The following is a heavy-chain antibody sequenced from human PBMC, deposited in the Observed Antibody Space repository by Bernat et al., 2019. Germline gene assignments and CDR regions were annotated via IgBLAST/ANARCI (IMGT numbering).Heavy chain of an antibody. CDR3: ARGRYCSGGSCVLDKFDH. V-gene: IGHV3-7*03. D-gene: IGHD2-15*01. CDR1: GFTFSTYW. J-gene: IGHJ4*02. CDR2: IKQDASDK. Sequence: EVQLVESGGGLVQPGGSLRLSCEASGFTFSTYWMSWVRQAPGKGLEWVANIKQDASDKYYVDSVKGRFTISSDNAKKSLYLQMASLRAEDTAVYYCARGRYCSGGSCVLDKFDHWGQGTLVTVSS.